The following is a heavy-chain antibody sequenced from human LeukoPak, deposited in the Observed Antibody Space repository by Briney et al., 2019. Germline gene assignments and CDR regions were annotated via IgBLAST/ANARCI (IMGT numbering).Heavy chain of an antibody. Sequence: ASVKVSCKASGYTFTSYDINWVQQATGQGLEWMGWMNPNSGNTGYAQKFQGRLSMTIDTSTNTTYMDLRTVTSDDTAIYYCARALPGAATAHNWFDPWGQGTLVTVSS. CDR3: ARALPGAATAHNWFDP. V-gene: IGHV1-8*01. CDR1: GYTFTSYD. J-gene: IGHJ5*02. CDR2: MNPNSGNT. D-gene: IGHD1-26*01.